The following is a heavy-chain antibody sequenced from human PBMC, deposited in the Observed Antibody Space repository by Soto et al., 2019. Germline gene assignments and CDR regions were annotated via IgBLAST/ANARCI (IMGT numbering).Heavy chain of an antibody. Sequence: PVGSLRLSGAASGFTFSSYEMNWVSQAPGKGLEWVSYISSSGSTIYYADSVKGRFTMSRDNAKNSLYLQMNSLRAEDTAVYYCATCVSRQYYGMDVWGQGTTVTVSS. CDR2: ISSSGSTI. CDR1: GFTFSSYE. V-gene: IGHV3-48*03. J-gene: IGHJ6*02. CDR3: ATCVSRQYYGMDV.